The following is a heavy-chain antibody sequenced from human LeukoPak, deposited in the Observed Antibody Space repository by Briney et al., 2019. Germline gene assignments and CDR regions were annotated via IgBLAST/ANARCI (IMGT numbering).Heavy chain of an antibody. D-gene: IGHD2-2*01. CDR3: ARPFYCSSTSCYAFDI. V-gene: IGHV1-69*01. CDR2: IIPIFGTA. CDR1: GGTLSSYA. Sequence: ASVKVSCKASGGTLSSYAISWVRQAPGQGLEWMGGIIPIFGTANYAQKFQGRVTITADESTSTAYMELSSLRSEDTAVYYCARPFYCSSTSCYAFDIWGQGTMVTVSS. J-gene: IGHJ3*02.